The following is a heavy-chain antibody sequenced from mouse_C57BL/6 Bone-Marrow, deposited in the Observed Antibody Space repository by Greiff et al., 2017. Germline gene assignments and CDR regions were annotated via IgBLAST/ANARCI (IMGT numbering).Heavy chain of an antibody. Sequence: VQLQQSGPELVKPGASVKISCKASGYAFSSSWLHWVKQRPGKGLEWIGRIYPGDGYTNYNGQFKGKATLTADTSSSTAYMQLSSLTSEDSAVYFCARGGYDAWFADWGQGTLVTGSA. CDR1: GYAFSSSW. CDR3: ARGGYDAWFAD. V-gene: IGHV1-82*01. D-gene: IGHD2-2*01. J-gene: IGHJ3*01. CDR2: IYPGDGYT.